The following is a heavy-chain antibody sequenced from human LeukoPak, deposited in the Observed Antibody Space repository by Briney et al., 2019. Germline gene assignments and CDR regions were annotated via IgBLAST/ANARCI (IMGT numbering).Heavy chain of an antibody. CDR1: GGSISSYY. Sequence: PSETLSLTCTVSGGSISSYYWSWIRQPPGKGLEWIGYIYYSGSTNYNPSLKSRVTISVDTSKNHFSLKLSSVTAADTAVYYCARSLAARYFDLWGRGTLVTVSS. J-gene: IGHJ2*01. CDR2: IYYSGST. V-gene: IGHV4-59*01. D-gene: IGHD6-6*01. CDR3: ARSLAARYFDL.